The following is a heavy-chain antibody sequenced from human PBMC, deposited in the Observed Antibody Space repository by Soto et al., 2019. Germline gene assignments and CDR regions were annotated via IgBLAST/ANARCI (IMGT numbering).Heavy chain of an antibody. J-gene: IGHJ5*02. CDR3: ARSEYCSSTSCYPYNWFDP. CDR2: ISAYNGNT. Sequence: ASVKVSCKASGYTFTSYGISWVRQAPGQGLEWMGWISAYNGNTNYAQKFQGRVTITADKSTSTAYMELSSLRSEDTAVYYCARSEYCSSTSCYPYNWFDPWGQGTLVTVSS. D-gene: IGHD2-2*01. CDR1: GYTFTSYG. V-gene: IGHV1-18*01.